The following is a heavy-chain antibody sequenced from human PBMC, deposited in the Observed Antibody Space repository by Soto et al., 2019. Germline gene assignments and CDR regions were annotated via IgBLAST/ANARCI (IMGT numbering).Heavy chain of an antibody. V-gene: IGHV1-3*01. D-gene: IGHD2-15*01. CDR1: GYTFTSYA. Sequence: QVQLVQSGAEVKKPGASVKVSCKASGYTFTSYAMHWVRQAPGQRLEWMGWINAGNGNTKYSQKFQGRVTITRDTSASTAYMDLSSLRSEDTAVYYCARDCSGGSCYLAMDYWGQGTLVTVSS. CDR3: ARDCSGGSCYLAMDY. CDR2: INAGNGNT. J-gene: IGHJ4*02.